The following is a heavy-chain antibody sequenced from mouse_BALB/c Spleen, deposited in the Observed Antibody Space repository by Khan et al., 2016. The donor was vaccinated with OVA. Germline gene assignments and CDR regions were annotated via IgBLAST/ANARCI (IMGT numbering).Heavy chain of an antibody. CDR1: GFSLTNYG. CDR2: IWSGGIT. V-gene: IGHV2-2*02. J-gene: IGHJ2*01. Sequence: QVQLKQSGPGLVQPSQSLSITCTVSGFSLTNYGVHWVRQSPGKGLEWLGVIWSGGITDYNETFISRLSISKDISKSQVFFKMNSLQANDTAIYYWAKDRKGYFDYWCQGTTLTVSS. D-gene: IGHD2-14*01. CDR3: AKDRKGYFDY.